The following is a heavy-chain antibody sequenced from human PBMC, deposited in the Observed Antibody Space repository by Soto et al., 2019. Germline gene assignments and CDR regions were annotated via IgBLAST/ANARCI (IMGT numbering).Heavy chain of an antibody. Sequence: PAETLSLTCTVSGCSISSGGYYWSCIRQHPGKDLEWIGYIYYSGRTYYNPSLKSRVSISVDTSKNQFSLKLSSVTAAETAVYYCARVTYDFWSGYYKWFEPWGQGTLVTVSS. CDR1: GCSISSGGYY. CDR3: ARVTYDFWSGYYKWFEP. J-gene: IGHJ5*02. CDR2: IYYSGRT. D-gene: IGHD3-3*01. V-gene: IGHV4-31*03.